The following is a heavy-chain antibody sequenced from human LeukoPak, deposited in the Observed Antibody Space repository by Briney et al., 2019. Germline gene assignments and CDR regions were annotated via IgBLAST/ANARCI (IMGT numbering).Heavy chain of an antibody. CDR3: AKDRTMAADGTYFDY. V-gene: IGHV3-30*02. CDR1: GFTFSSFG. Sequence: GGSLRLSCAASGFTFSSFGMHWVRQAPGKGLEWISFIRYDGSNKYYTDSVKGRFTISRDNSQNTLYLQMNSLRTEDTALYFCAKDRTMAADGTYFDYWGQGTLVTVSS. J-gene: IGHJ4*02. D-gene: IGHD6-13*01. CDR2: IRYDGSNK.